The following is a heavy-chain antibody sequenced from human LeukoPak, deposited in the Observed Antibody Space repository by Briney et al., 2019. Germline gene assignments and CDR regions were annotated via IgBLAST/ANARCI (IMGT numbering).Heavy chain of an antibody. D-gene: IGHD3-10*01. CDR2: ISSNGGSR. J-gene: IGHJ4*02. Sequence: PGGSLRLSCSASGFTFSSYAMHWVRLAPGKGLEYVSAISSNGGSRYYADSVKGRFTISRDNSKNTLYLQMSSLRAEDTAVYYCVVQGWVFRAPTQYYFDYWGQGTLVTVSS. CDR1: GFTFSSYA. V-gene: IGHV3-64D*06. CDR3: VVQGWVFRAPTQYYFDY.